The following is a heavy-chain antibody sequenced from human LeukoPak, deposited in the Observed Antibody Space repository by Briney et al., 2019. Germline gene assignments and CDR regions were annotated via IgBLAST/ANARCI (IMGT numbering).Heavy chain of an antibody. CDR3: AREQGGYSGSADY. CDR2: ISAYNGNT. V-gene: IGHV1-18*04. J-gene: IGHJ4*02. Sequence: ASVKVSCKASGHTFTSYYMHWVRQAPGQGLEWMGWISAYNGNTNYAQKFQGRVTMTTDTSTTTAYMELRSLRSDDTAVYYCAREQGGYSGSADYWGQGTLVTVSS. CDR1: GHTFTSYY. D-gene: IGHD5-12*01.